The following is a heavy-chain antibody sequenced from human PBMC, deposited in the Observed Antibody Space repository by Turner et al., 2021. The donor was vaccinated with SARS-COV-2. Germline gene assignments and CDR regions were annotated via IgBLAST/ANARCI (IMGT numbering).Heavy chain of an antibody. V-gene: IGHV3-30*18. J-gene: IGHJ4*02. D-gene: IGHD4-4*01. CDR1: GFTFSSYG. Sequence: QVQLVESRGGVVQPGRSLRLSCAASGFTFSSYGMHWVRQAPGKGLEWVAVTSYDGSNKYYADSVKGRFTISRDNSKNTLYLQMNSLRAEDTAVYYGAKQQGLYSNPMYYFDYWGQGTLVTVSS. CDR2: TSYDGSNK. CDR3: AKQQGLYSNPMYYFDY.